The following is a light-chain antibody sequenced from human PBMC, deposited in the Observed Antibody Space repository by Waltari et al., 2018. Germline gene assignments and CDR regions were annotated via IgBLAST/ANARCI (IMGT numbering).Light chain of an antibody. CDR1: QTVLYSANNKNY. CDR3: QQYNSYWT. CDR2: WAS. V-gene: IGKV4-1*01. Sequence: DIVMTQSPDSLAVSLGEGATINCNSSQTVLYSANNKNYLTWYQHKPGQPPKLLISWASIRESGVPDRVTGSGSGTDFTLTISSLQPDDFATYYCQQYNSYWTFGQGTKVEIK. J-gene: IGKJ1*01.